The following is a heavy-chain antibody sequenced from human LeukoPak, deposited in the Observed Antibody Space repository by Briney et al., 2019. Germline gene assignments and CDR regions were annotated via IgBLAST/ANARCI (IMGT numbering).Heavy chain of an antibody. D-gene: IGHD6-13*01. CDR2: ISGSGGST. CDR3: AKYGAAGYYYYYYMDV. CDR1: GFTFSSYA. Sequence: GGSLRLSCAASGFTFSSYAMSWVRQAPGKGLEWVSAISGSGGSTYYADSVKGRFTISRDNSKNTLYLQMNSLRAEDTAAYYCAKYGAAGYYYYYYMDVWGEGTTVTVSS. J-gene: IGHJ6*03. V-gene: IGHV3-23*01.